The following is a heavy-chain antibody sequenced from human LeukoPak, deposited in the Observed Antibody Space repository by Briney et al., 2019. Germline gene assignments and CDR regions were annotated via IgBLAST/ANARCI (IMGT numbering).Heavy chain of an antibody. CDR2: INHSGST. V-gene: IGHV4-34*01. J-gene: IGHJ4*02. CDR1: GGSFSGYY. D-gene: IGHD1-26*01. CDR3: ARGIVGATKAFDY. Sequence: SETLSLTCAVYGGSFSGYYWSWIRQPPGKGLEWIGEINHSGSTNYDPPLKSRVTISVDTSKNQFSLKLSSVTAADTAVYYCARGIVGATKAFDYWGQGTLVTVSS.